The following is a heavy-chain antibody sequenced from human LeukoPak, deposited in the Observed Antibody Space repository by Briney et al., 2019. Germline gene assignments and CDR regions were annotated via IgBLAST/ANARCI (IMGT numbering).Heavy chain of an antibody. CDR2: IYYSGST. J-gene: IGHJ6*02. CDR3: LRHEDEASSGSYGMDV. Sequence: PSETLSLTCTVSGGSITTSSYYWRWIRQPPGKGLEWIGIIYYSGSTYYNPSLKGRVTISVDTSKNQFSLKLSSVTAANPAVYYLLRHEDEASSGSYGMDVWGQGTTVIVSS. CDR1: GGSITTSSYY. D-gene: IGHD3-10*01. V-gene: IGHV4-39*01.